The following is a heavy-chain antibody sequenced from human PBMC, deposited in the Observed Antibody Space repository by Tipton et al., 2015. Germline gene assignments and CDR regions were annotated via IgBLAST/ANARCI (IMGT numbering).Heavy chain of an antibody. V-gene: IGHV4-39*01. D-gene: IGHD1-1*01. Sequence: TLSLTCTVSGGSISSSDYYWVWLRQPPGMGLECTGTIYYSGSTYYNPSLKSRVTISVDTSKNQFSLRLNSVTAADTAVYYCARHGAGTTIIDYWGQGSLVTVSS. CDR1: GGSISSSDYY. CDR3: ARHGAGTTIIDY. CDR2: IYYSGST. J-gene: IGHJ4*02.